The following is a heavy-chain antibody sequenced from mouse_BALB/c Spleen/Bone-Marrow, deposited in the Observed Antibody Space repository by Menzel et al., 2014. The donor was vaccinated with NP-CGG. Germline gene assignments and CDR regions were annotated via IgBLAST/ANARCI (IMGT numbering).Heavy chain of an antibody. V-gene: IGHV3-8*02. Sequence: VQLQQSGPGLVKPSQSLSLTCSVTGDSITSGYWNWIRQFPGNTLEYMGYISNNGSTYYKPSLKSRISSTRDTSKNQFYLQLNSVAADDTATYYCARARDYYGNSLDYWGQGTTLTVSS. CDR2: ISNNGST. CDR1: GDSITSGY. J-gene: IGHJ2*01. CDR3: ARARDYYGNSLDY. D-gene: IGHD2-1*01.